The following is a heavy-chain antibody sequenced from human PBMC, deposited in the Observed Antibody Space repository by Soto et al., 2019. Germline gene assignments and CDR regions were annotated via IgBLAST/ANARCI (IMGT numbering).Heavy chain of an antibody. J-gene: IGHJ4*02. V-gene: IGHV4-4*02. CDR3: TKNSAYALDY. CDR1: SGSVSKDNW. D-gene: IGHD4-17*01. CDR2: VHYYGGT. Sequence: PSETLSLTCGVSSGSVSKDNWWSWVRQSPGKGLEWIGEVHYYGGTNYNPSLGSRATISVDTSRNEFSLRLTSVTAADTAMYYCTKNSAYALDYWGQGILVTV.